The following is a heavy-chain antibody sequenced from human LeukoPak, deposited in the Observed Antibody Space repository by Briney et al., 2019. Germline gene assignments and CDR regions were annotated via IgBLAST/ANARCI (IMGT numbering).Heavy chain of an antibody. J-gene: IGHJ1*01. Sequence: SSETLSLTCSVSGDSVRRSDSDWDWIRQPPGKGLEWIGTIYYSGRTYYSPSLKSRVTMSVDPSNNHFSLNLRSVTAADTAVYYCARRHYYDGSGYLEWGQGTLLSVSS. CDR3: ARRHYYDGSGYLE. CDR1: GDSVRRSDSD. CDR2: IYYSGRT. D-gene: IGHD3-22*01. V-gene: IGHV4-39*02.